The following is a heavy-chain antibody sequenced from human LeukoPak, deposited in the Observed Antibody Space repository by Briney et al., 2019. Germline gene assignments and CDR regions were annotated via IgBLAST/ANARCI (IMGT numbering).Heavy chain of an antibody. Sequence: TGGSLRLSCAASGFTVSSNYMSWVRQAPGKGLEWVSVIYSGGRTYYADSVKGRFTISRDNSKSTLYLQMNSLRAGDTAVYYCARGDVYFDYWGQGALVTVSS. J-gene: IGHJ4*02. CDR1: GFTVSSNY. CDR2: IYSGGRT. CDR3: ARGDVYFDY. V-gene: IGHV3-53*01. D-gene: IGHD2-21*02.